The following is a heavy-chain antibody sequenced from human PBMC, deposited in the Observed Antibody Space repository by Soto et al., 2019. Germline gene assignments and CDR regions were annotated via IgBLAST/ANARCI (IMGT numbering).Heavy chain of an antibody. CDR3: AKESGWVRRLCDY. Sequence: GGSLRLSCASSGFTFSDYYMILIRQAPGKGLEWVSAISGSGGSTYYADSVKGRFTISRDNSKNTLYLQMNSLRAEDTAVYYCAKESGWVRRLCDYWGQGTLVTVSS. V-gene: IGHV3-23*01. D-gene: IGHD6-19*01. CDR1: GFTFSDYY. J-gene: IGHJ4*02. CDR2: ISGSGGST.